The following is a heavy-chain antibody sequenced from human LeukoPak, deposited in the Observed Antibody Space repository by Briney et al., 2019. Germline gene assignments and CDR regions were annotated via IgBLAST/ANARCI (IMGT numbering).Heavy chain of an antibody. D-gene: IGHD3-22*01. Sequence: SETLSLPCTVSGGSISSYYWSWIRQPAGKGLEWIGRIYTSGSTNYNPSLKSRVTMSVDTSKNQFSLKLSSVTAAATAVYYCAREVYYDSSGYAYGINWFDPWGQGTLVTVSS. CDR3: AREVYYDSSGYAYGINWFDP. CDR2: IYTSGST. CDR1: GGSISSYY. J-gene: IGHJ5*02. V-gene: IGHV4-4*07.